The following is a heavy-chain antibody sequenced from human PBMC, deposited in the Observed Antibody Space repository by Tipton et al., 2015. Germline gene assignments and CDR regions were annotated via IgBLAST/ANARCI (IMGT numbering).Heavy chain of an antibody. CDR1: GGSFSNQY. Sequence: TLSLTCTVSGGSFSNQYWSWIRQSPGKGLEYIGYIYYSGSTNYNPSLKSRVTISVDTSKNQFSLKLSSVTAADTAVYYCAVQGLPSPYYHGMDVWGQGTTVTVSS. V-gene: IGHV4-59*11. J-gene: IGHJ6*02. CDR3: AVQGLPSPYYHGMDV. CDR2: IYYSGST. D-gene: IGHD5-18*01.